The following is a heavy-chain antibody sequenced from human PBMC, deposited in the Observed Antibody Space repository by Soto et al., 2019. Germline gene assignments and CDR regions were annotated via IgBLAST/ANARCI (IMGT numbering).Heavy chain of an antibody. D-gene: IGHD2-8*01. J-gene: IGHJ4*02. CDR1: GFTFSSYA. Sequence: GSLRLSCSASGFTFSSYAMHWVRQAPGKGLEYVSAISSNGGSTYYADSVKGRFTISRDNSKNTLYLQMSSLRAEDTAVYYCVKDRYCTNGVCYWGDFDYWGQGTLVTVSS. V-gene: IGHV3-64D*08. CDR2: ISSNGGST. CDR3: VKDRYCTNGVCYWGDFDY.